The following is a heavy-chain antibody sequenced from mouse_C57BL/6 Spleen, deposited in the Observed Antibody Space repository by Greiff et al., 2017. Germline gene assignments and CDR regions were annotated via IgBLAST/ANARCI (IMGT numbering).Heavy chain of an antibody. CDR1: GYSITSGYY. CDR2: ISYDGSN. D-gene: IGHD2-4*01. CDR3: ARESDYDRTAWFAY. V-gene: IGHV3-6*01. Sequence: EVQLQQSGPGLVKPSQSLSLTCSVTGYSITSGYYWNWIRQFPGNKLEWMGYISYDGSNNYNPSLKNRISIARDTSKNQFFLQLNSVTTEDTATYYCARESDYDRTAWFAYWGQGALVTVSA. J-gene: IGHJ3*01.